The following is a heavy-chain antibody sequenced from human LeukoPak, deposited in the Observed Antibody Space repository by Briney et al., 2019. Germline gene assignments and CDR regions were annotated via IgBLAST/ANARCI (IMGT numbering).Heavy chain of an antibody. D-gene: IGHD3-10*01. CDR1: GYTFTSYY. V-gene: IGHV1-46*01. J-gene: IGHJ4*02. CDR3: ARAIRHEAGTRSYYDY. Sequence: ASVTVSCKASGYTFTSYYMHWVRQAPGQGLEWMGIINPSGGSTSYAQKFQGRVTMTRDTSTSTVYMELSSLRSEDTAVYYCARAIRHEAGTRSYYDYWGQGTLVTVSS. CDR2: INPSGGST.